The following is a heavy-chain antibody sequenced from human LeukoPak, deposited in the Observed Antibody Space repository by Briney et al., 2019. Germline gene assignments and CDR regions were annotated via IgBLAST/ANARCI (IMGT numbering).Heavy chain of an antibody. CDR3: AKVAVARRYFDY. CDR2: IYSGGST. Sequence: GGFLRLSCAASGFTVSSNYMSWVRQAPGKGLEWVSVIYSGGSTYYADSVKGRFTISRDNSKNTLYLQMNSLRAEDTAVYYCAKVAVARRYFDYWGQGTLVTVSS. CDR1: GFTVSSNY. J-gene: IGHJ4*02. V-gene: IGHV3-53*01. D-gene: IGHD4-23*01.